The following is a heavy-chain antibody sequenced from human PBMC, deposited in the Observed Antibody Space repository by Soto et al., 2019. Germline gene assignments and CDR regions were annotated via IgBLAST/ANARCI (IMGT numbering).Heavy chain of an antibody. D-gene: IGHD6-13*01. CDR1: GFTFSSYS. Sequence: EVQLVESGGGLGKPGGSLRLSCAASGFTFSSYSMNWVRQAPGKGLEWVSSISSSSSYIYYADSVKGRFTISRDNAKNSLYLQMNSLRAEDTAVYYCATKLTIAAVDYWGQGTLVTVSS. J-gene: IGHJ4*02. CDR2: ISSSSSYI. CDR3: ATKLTIAAVDY. V-gene: IGHV3-21*01.